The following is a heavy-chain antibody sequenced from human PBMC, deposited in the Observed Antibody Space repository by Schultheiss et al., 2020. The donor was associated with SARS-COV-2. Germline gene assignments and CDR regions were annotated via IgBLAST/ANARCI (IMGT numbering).Heavy chain of an antibody. D-gene: IGHD2-21*01. CDR3: ARDETILLGDAFDI. CDR2: ISWDGGIT. V-gene: IGHV3-43D*03. J-gene: IGHJ3*02. Sequence: GGSLRLSCAASGFTFDDYAMHWVRQAPGKGLEWVSLISWDGGITYYADSVKGRFTISRDNAKNSLYLQMNSLRAEDTAVYYCARDETILLGDAFDIWGQGTMVTVSS. CDR1: GFTFDDYA.